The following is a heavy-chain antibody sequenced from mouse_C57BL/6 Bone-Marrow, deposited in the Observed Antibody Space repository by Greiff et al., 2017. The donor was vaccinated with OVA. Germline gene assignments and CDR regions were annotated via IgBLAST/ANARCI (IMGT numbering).Heavy chain of an antibody. CDR3: ARHETVAY. J-gene: IGHJ3*01. CDR2: ISSGGSYT. CDR1: GFTFSSYG. V-gene: IGHV5-6*01. D-gene: IGHD3-2*01. Sequence: EVQGVESGGDLVKPGGSLKLSCAASGFTFSSYGMSWVRQTPDKRLEWVGTISSGGSYTYYPDSVKGRFTISRDNAKNTLYLQMSSLKSEDTAMYYCARHETVAYWGQGTLVTVSA.